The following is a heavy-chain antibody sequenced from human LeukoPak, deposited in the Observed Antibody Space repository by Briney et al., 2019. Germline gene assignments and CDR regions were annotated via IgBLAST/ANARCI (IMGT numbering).Heavy chain of an antibody. J-gene: IGHJ4*02. CDR1: GAYLSCNY. CDR3: ARLDCGGDCYVDY. D-gene: IGHD2-21*02. V-gene: IGHV4-59*08. Sequence: SETLSLTCTVSGAYLSCNYWSWIRQPPGKGLEWIGYIYYSGTTTYNPSLERRVTMSVDMSKTQFSLRLNSVTATDTAVYYCARLDCGGDCYVDYWGQGILVTVSS. CDR2: IYYSGTT.